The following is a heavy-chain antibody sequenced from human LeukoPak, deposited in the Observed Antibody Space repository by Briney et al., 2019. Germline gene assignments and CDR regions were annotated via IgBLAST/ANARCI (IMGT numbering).Heavy chain of an antibody. V-gene: IGHV1-46*01. CDR3: ARDGSGYAENSADYFDY. CDR2: INPNGGGT. J-gene: IGHJ4*02. CDR1: GGTFSSYA. D-gene: IGHD5-12*01. Sequence: ASVKVSCKASGGTFSSYAISWVRQAPGQGLEWLGIINPNGGGTNYAQKFQGRVTMTRDTSTSTVYMELSSLRSEDTAVYYCARDGSGYAENSADYFDYWGQGTLVTVSS.